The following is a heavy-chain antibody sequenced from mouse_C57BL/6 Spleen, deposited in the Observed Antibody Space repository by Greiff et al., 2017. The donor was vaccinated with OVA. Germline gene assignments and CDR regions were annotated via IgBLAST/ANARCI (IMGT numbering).Heavy chain of an antibody. CDR2: IYPGNSDT. V-gene: IGHV1-5*01. CDR1: GYTFTSYW. Sequence: EVQLQQSGTVLARPGASVKMSCKTSGYTFTSYWMHWVKQRPGQGLEWIGAIYPGNSDTSYNQKFKGKAKLTAVTSASTAYMELSSLTNEDSAVYYCTRAPEDGSSWFAYWGQGTLVTVSA. CDR3: TRAPEDGSSWFAY. J-gene: IGHJ3*01. D-gene: IGHD1-1*01.